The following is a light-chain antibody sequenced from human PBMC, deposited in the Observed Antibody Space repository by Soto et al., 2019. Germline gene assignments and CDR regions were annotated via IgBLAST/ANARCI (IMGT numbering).Light chain of an antibody. CDR3: SSYTSSSTWV. CDR2: EVT. CDR1: SSDVGGYKY. V-gene: IGLV2-14*01. Sequence: QLVLTQPASVSGSPGQSITISCTGTSSDVGGYKYVSWYQQHPGKAPKLMIFEVTNRPSGVSDRFSGSKSGNTASLIISGLQTEDEADYYCSSYTSSSTWVFGGGTKVTVL. J-gene: IGLJ3*02.